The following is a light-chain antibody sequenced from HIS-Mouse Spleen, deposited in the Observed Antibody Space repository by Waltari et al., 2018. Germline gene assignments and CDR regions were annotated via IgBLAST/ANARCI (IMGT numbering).Light chain of an antibody. J-gene: IGKJ1*01. V-gene: IGKV1-5*03. CDR2: KAS. Sequence: DIQMTQSPSTLSASVGDRVITCRVSQSISSWLAWYQQKPGKAPKLLIYKASSLESGVPSRFSGSGSGTEFTLTISSLQPDDFATYYCQQYNSYSWTFGQGTKVEIK. CDR3: QQYNSYSWT. CDR1: QSISSW.